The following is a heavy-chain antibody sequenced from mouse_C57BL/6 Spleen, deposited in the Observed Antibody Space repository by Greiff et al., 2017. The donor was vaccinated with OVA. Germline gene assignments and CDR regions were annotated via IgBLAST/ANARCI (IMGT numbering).Heavy chain of an antibody. CDR2: ISSGSSTI. Sequence: EVMLVESGGGLVKPGGSLKLSCAASGFTFSDYGMHWVRQAPEKGLEWVAYISSGSSTIYYADTVKGRFTISRDNAKNTLFLQMTSLGSEDTAMYYCARKDYYGSSPFAYWGQGTLVTVSA. J-gene: IGHJ3*01. V-gene: IGHV5-17*01. D-gene: IGHD1-1*01. CDR3: ARKDYYGSSPFAY. CDR1: GFTFSDYG.